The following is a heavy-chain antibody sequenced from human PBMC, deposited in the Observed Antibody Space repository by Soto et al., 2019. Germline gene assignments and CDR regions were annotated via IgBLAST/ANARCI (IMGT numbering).Heavy chain of an antibody. CDR2: INAGNGNT. CDR1: GYTFSSYA. J-gene: IGHJ5*02. V-gene: IGHV1-3*01. CDR3: ARGVSTLTPNWFDP. D-gene: IGHD4-17*01. Sequence: QVQLVQSGAEVKKPGASVKVSCKASGYTFSSYAMNWVRQAPGQRLEWMGWINAGNGNTKYSQKFQGRVTITRDTSASTAYMELSSLRSDDTAVYYCARGVSTLTPNWFDPWGQGSLVTVSS.